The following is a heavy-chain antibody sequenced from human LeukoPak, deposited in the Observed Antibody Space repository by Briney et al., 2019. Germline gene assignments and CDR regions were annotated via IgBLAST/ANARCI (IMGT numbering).Heavy chain of an antibody. V-gene: IGHV4-31*03. D-gene: IGHD3-10*01. J-gene: IGHJ4*02. Sequence: SETLSLTCTVSGGSISSGGYYWSWIRQHPGKGLEWIGYIYYSGSTYYNPSLKSRVTISVDTSKNQFSLKLSSVTAADTAVYYCARGGGLGTMVRGVINNWGQGTLVTVSS. CDR2: IYYSGST. CDR3: ARGGGLGTMVRGVINN. CDR1: GGSISSGGYY.